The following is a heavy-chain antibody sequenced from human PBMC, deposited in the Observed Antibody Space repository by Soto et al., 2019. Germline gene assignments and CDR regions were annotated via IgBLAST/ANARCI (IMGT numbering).Heavy chain of an antibody. J-gene: IGHJ4*02. CDR2: TYNSGST. D-gene: IGHD2-2*01. V-gene: IGHV4-31*03. CDR1: GGSITSSGYY. CDR3: ARGGGSTKVDY. Sequence: QVQLQESGPGLVKPSQTLSLTCTVSGGSITSSGYYWSWIRQHPGEGLEWIGFTYNSGSTSYNPSLKSRVTISVDTSSNQFSLNLKSVTAADTAVSYCARGGGSTKVDYWGQGTLVTVSP.